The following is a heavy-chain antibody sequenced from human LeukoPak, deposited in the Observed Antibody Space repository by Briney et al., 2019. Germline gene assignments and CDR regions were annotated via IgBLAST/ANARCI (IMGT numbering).Heavy chain of an antibody. CDR1: GFTFSSYG. CDR3: AKDSARKVLLWFGAMGGMDV. J-gene: IGHJ6*02. D-gene: IGHD3-10*01. Sequence: GRSLRLSCAASGFTFSSYGMHWVRQAPGKGLEWVAVISYDGSNKYYADSVKGRFTISRDNSKNTLYLEMNSLRAEDTAVYYCAKDSARKVLLWFGAMGGMDVWGQGTTVTVSS. CDR2: ISYDGSNK. V-gene: IGHV3-30*18.